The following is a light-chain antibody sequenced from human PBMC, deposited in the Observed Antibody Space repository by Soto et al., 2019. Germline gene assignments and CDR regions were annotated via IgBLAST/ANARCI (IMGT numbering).Light chain of an antibody. CDR2: EVS. V-gene: IGLV2-14*01. Sequence: QSVLTQPASVSGSPGQSITISCTGTSSDVGGYNYVSWFQQHPGKAPKLIIYEVSNRPSGFSNRFSGSKSGNTASLTISGLQAEDEADYYCNSYTTTSTLVFGTGTKLTVL. CDR3: NSYTTTSTLV. J-gene: IGLJ1*01. CDR1: SSDVGGYNY.